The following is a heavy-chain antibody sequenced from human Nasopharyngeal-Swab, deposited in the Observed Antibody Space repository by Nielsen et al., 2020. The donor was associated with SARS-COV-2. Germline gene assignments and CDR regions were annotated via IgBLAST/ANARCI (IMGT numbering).Heavy chain of an antibody. CDR3: ARARGGGYGDY. CDR2: ITSGNSV. CDR1: GFTFSPYT. V-gene: IGHV3-48*04. D-gene: IGHD5-12*01. J-gene: IGHJ4*02. Sequence: GESLKISCATSGFTFSPYTMTWVRQAPGKGLQWISYITSGNSVQYADSVRGRFTISRDNPKNSLYLQMNSLPAEDTAVYYCARARGGGYGDYWGQGTLVTVSS.